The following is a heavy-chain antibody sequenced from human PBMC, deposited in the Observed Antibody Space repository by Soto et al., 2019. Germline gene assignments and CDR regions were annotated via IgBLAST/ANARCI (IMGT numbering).Heavy chain of an antibody. CDR3: ARGATHGSSWYFWFDP. Sequence: QVQLVQSGAEVRMPGSSVKVSCKASGGTFSTYPINWVRQAPGQGLEWMGGIIPLFGTTNYAQKFKGRVTITADEPTSKAYMDLSSLRAEDAPVYYCARGATHGSSWYFWFDPWGQGHLVTVSS. J-gene: IGHJ5*02. CDR1: GGTFSTYP. V-gene: IGHV1-69*01. CDR2: IIPLFGTT. D-gene: IGHD6-13*01.